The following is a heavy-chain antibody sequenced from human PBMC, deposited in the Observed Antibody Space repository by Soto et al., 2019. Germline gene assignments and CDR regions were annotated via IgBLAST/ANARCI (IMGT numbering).Heavy chain of an antibody. CDR1: GGTFSSYA. V-gene: IGHV1-69*13. CDR2: IIPIFGTA. CDR3: ARGIEYSSSSPSWYFDY. D-gene: IGHD6-6*01. Sequence: SVKVSCKASGGTFSSYAISWVRQAPGQGLEWMGGIIPIFGTANYAQKFQGRVTITADESTSTAYMELSSLRSEDTAVYYCARGIEYSSSSPSWYFDYWGQGTLVTVSS. J-gene: IGHJ4*02.